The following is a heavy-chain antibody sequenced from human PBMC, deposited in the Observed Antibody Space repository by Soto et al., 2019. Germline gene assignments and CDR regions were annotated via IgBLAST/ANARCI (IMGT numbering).Heavy chain of an antibody. CDR3: VRTGDYDAFDT. D-gene: IGHD4-17*01. CDR1: GGSISTYY. Sequence: PSETLSLTCTVSGGSISTYYWSWLRQPPGKGLEWIGYIYYSGSTNYSPSLKSRVTISVDTSKNQFSLKLSSVIAADTAVYYCVRTGDYDAFDTWGQGTMVTVSS. V-gene: IGHV4-59*01. CDR2: IYYSGST. J-gene: IGHJ3*02.